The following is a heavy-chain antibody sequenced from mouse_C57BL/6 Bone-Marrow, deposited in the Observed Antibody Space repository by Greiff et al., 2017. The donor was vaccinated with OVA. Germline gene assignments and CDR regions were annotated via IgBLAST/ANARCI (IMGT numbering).Heavy chain of an antibody. J-gene: IGHJ2*01. CDR3: ARGGYFDY. Sequence: VQLQQSGAELLRPGTSVKMSCKASGYTFTNYWIGWAKQRPGHGLEWIGDIYPGGGYTNYNEKFKGKATLTADKSSSTAYMQFSSLTSEDSAIYYCARGGYFDYWGQGTTLTVSS. CDR1: GYTFTNYW. CDR2: IYPGGGYT. V-gene: IGHV1-63*01.